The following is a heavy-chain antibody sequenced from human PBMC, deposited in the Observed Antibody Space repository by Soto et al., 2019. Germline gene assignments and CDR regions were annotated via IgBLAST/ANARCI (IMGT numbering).Heavy chain of an antibody. V-gene: IGHV4-31*03. J-gene: IGHJ5*02. CDR3: ARAAATMVRGNWFDP. CDR1: GGSISSGGYY. CDR2: IYYSGST. D-gene: IGHD3-10*01. Sequence: SETLSLTCTVSGGSISSGGYYWSWIRQHPGKGLEWIGYIYYSGSTYYNPSLKSRVTISVDTSKNQFSLKLSSVTAADTAVYYCARAAATMVRGNWFDPWGQGTLVTVSS.